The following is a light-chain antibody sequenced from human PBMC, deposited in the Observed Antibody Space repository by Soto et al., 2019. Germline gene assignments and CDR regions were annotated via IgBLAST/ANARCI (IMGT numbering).Light chain of an antibody. CDR3: CSYAGSQV. CDR1: SSDVGGFNS. CDR2: EGS. V-gene: IGLV2-11*01. J-gene: IGLJ2*01. Sequence: QSALTQPRSVSGSPGQSVTISCTGTSSDVGGFNSVSWYQQHPGKAPKLMIYEGSKRPSGVSNRFSGSKSGNTASLTISGLQAEDEADYYCCSYAGSQVFGGGTKLTVL.